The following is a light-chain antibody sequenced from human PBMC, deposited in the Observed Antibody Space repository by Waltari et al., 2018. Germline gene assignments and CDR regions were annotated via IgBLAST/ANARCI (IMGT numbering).Light chain of an antibody. V-gene: IGKV1-17*01. CDR3: LQYNTNPLT. CDR1: QDISTY. Sequence: DIQMTQSPSSLSASAGDRVTITCRASQDISTYLNWYQQKPGKAPKRLIYAASSLVSGVPPRFSGSGSGTDFTLTISSLQPEDFATYYCLQYNTNPLTFGGGTKVEIK. CDR2: AAS. J-gene: IGKJ4*01.